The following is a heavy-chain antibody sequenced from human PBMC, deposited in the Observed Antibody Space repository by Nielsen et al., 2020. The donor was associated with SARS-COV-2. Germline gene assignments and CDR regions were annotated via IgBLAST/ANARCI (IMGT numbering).Heavy chain of an antibody. V-gene: IGHV3-7*04. Sequence: GESLKISCAASGFTFSSYWMSWVRQAPGKGLEWVANIKQDGSEKYYVDSVKGRFTISRDNAKNSLYLQMNSLRAEDTAVYYCARGGSIPARPLDYWGLGTLVTVSS. CDR2: IKQDGSEK. D-gene: IGHD6-6*01. CDR3: ARGGSIPARPLDY. J-gene: IGHJ4*02. CDR1: GFTFSSYW.